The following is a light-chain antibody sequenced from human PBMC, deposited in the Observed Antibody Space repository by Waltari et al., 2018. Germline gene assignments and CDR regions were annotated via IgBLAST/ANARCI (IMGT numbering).Light chain of an antibody. Sequence: SSELTQDPAVSVALGQTVRITCQGDILRTFYVSWFHQKPGRAPALVIYGKNNRPSGIPDRFSASSSGSTASLTIIGAQAEDEGYYYCHSGDSNGNVLIGGGTKLTVV. CDR1: ILRTFY. J-gene: IGLJ2*01. V-gene: IGLV3-19*01. CDR2: GKN. CDR3: HSGDSNGNVL.